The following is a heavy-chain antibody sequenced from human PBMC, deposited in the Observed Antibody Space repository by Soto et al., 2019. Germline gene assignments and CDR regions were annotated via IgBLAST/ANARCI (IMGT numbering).Heavy chain of an antibody. CDR3: ATPAGGGYYSSGTDV. D-gene: IGHD3-10*01. J-gene: IGHJ6*02. CDR1: GYSCAGYG. CDR2: IYPGDSDT. Sequence: VASLTIWWKVAGYSCAGYGGGWVRQMPGKGLEWMGIIYPGDSDTRYSPSFQGQVTISADKYISNAYLQWSSLKASDTDMYYCATPAGGGYYSSGTDVWGQGTTVTVSS. V-gene: IGHV5-51*01.